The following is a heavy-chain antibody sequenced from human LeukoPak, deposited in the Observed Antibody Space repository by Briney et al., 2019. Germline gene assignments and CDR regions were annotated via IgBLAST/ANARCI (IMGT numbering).Heavy chain of an antibody. V-gene: IGHV3-48*01. CDR2: ISSSSSTI. CDR3: ASNDYSDY. J-gene: IGHJ4*02. Sequence: GGSLRLSCAASGFTFSSYSMNWVRQAPGKGLEWVSYISSSSSTIYYADSVKGRFTISRDNAKNPLYLQMNSLRAEDTAVYYCASNDYSDYWGQGTLVTVSS. CDR1: GFTFSSYS.